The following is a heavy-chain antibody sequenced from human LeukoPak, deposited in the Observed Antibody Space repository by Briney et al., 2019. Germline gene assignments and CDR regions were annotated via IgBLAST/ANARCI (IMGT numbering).Heavy chain of an antibody. CDR2: ISYDGSNK. Sequence: PGRSLRFSCAASGFTFSSYAMHWVRQAPGKGLEWVAVISYDGSNKYYADSVKGRFTISRDNSKNTLYLQMNSLRAEDTAVYYCARDRRYCSGGSCRRSNYFDYWGQGTLVTVSS. CDR3: ARDRRYCSGGSCRRSNYFDY. V-gene: IGHV3-30-3*01. CDR1: GFTFSSYA. J-gene: IGHJ4*02. D-gene: IGHD2-15*01.